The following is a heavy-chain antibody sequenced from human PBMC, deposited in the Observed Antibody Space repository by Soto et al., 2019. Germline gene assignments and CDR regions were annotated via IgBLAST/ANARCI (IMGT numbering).Heavy chain of an antibody. CDR3: AREGVLHCISTSCYVNWFDP. V-gene: IGHV4-30-4*01. CDR1: GGTISSGGCY. D-gene: IGHD2-2*01. J-gene: IGHJ5*02. Sequence: SETLSHTCTVSGGTISSGGCYWSWIRQPPGKGMERIGYIYYSGSTYYNPSLKSRVTISVDTSKNQFSLKLSSVTAADTAVYYCAREGVLHCISTSCYVNWFDPWGQGTLVTVSS. CDR2: IYYSGST.